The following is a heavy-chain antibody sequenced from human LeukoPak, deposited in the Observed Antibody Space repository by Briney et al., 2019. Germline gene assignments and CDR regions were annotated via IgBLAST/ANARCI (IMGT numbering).Heavy chain of an antibody. CDR1: GFTFSRNG. J-gene: IGHJ4*02. D-gene: IGHD4-17*01. Sequence: GRSLRLSCAASGFTFSRNGMHWVRQAPSKGLEWVAAISYDGSNKWHADSVKGRFTISRDNSKHTLYLQMNSLRAEDTAVYYCARGGYWGDYVFDFWGPGTLVTVSS. V-gene: IGHV3-30*03. CDR2: ISYDGSNK. CDR3: ARGGYWGDYVFDF.